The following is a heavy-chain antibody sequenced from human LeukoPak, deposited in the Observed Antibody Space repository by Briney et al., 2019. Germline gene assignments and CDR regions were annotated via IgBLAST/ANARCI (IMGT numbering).Heavy chain of an antibody. J-gene: IGHJ4*02. CDR3: ARLRVRGYGYGPWEGPTWLDY. V-gene: IGHV4-34*01. Sequence: TSETLSLTCAVYGGSFSGYYWSWIRQPPGKGLEWIGEINYSGSTNYNPSLKSRVTISVDTSKNQFSLKLSSVTAADTAVYYCARLRVRGYGYGPWEGPTWLDYWGKGTLVTVSS. CDR2: INYSGST. CDR1: GGSFSGYY. D-gene: IGHD5-18*01.